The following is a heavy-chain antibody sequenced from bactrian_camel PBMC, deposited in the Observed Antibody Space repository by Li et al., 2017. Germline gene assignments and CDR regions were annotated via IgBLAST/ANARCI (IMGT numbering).Heavy chain of an antibody. CDR1: DTVVV. V-gene: IGHV3S53*01. D-gene: IGHD7*01. Sequence: QVQLVESGGGSVQAGGSLRLSCAASDTVVVMGWFRQSPGKEREDVARIYPSSGRTRYADPMKGRFTISHDNVKNTMFLQMNNLTPEDTAVYYCAASRLSGDSVAIGDFGYRGQGTQVTVS. J-gene: IGHJ6*01. CDR3: AASRLSGDSVAIGDFGY. CDR2: IYPSSGRT.